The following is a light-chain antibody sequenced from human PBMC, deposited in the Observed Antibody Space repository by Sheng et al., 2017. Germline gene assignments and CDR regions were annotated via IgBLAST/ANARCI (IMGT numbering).Light chain of an antibody. Sequence: DIQMTQSPSSLSASVGDRVTITCQASQDISNYLNWYQQKPGKAPKLLIYDASNLETGVPSRFSGSGSGTDFTFTISSLQPEDIATYYCQQYDNLPFTFGLGKVDIK. V-gene: IGKV1-33*01. J-gene: IGKJ3*01. CDR2: DAS. CDR3: QQYDNLPFT. CDR1: QDISNY.